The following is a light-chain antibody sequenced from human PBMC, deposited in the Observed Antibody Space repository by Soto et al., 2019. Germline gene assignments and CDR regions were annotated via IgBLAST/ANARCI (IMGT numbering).Light chain of an antibody. CDR1: QSVSSF. CDR3: QHRSNWPRLT. CDR2: DAV. Sequence: EIVLTQSPATLSLSPGERATLSCRASQSVSSFLVWYQQKPGQAPRLLIYDAVNRVTGIPARFSGSGSGTDFTLTISSLEPEDCAVYYCQHRSNWPRLTFGGGTKVEIK. V-gene: IGKV3-11*01. J-gene: IGKJ4*01.